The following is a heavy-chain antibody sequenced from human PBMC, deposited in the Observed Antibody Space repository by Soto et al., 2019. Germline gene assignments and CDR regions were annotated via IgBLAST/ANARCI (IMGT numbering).Heavy chain of an antibody. V-gene: IGHV4-39*01. J-gene: IGHJ5*02. Sequence: TLSLTCTVSGGSISSSSYYWGWIRQPPGKGLEWIGSIYYSGSTYYNPSLKSRVTISVDTSKNQFSLKLSSVTAADTAVYYCARHGDDIVLVPAAIRYWFDPWGQG. CDR2: IYYSGST. CDR3: ARHGDDIVLVPAAIRYWFDP. D-gene: IGHD2-2*01. CDR1: GGSISSSSYY.